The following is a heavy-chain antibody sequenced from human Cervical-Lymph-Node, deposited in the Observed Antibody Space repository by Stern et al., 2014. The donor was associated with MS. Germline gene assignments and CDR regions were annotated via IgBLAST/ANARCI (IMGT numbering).Heavy chain of an antibody. CDR2: AWYDGSTA. D-gene: IGHD5-24*01. J-gene: IGHJ4*02. V-gene: IGHV3-33*01. Sequence: VQLVESGGGVVKPGTSLRLSCAASGFTFSSYSMHWVRQAPGKGLEWVALAWYDGSTAYYTNSVKGRFTISRDNSKNTLSLQMNSLTAEDTAVYYCARGHIPYAYNYLFDYWGQGTLVTVSS. CDR3: ARGHIPYAYNYLFDY. CDR1: GFTFSSYS.